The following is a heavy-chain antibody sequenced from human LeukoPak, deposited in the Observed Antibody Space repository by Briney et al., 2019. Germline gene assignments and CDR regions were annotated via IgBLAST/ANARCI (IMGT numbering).Heavy chain of an antibody. CDR1: GDSASRNSAA. V-gene: IGHV6-1*01. J-gene: IGHJ5*02. CDR3: AKSSLRYNWNEV. Sequence: SQTLSLTCAISGDSASRNSAAWNWIRQSPSKGLEWLGRTYYRSKWYNDNGVSVKSRITINPDTSKNQFSLQLNSVTPEDTAAYYCAKSSLRYNWNEVWGQGTLVTVSS. CDR2: TYYRSKWYN. D-gene: IGHD4-17*01.